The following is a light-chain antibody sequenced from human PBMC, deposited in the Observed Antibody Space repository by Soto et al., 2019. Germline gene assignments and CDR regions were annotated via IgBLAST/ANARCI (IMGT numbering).Light chain of an antibody. V-gene: IGLV1-44*01. Sequence: QSVLTQPPSASGTPGQMVTISCSGSCSSIGTNTVNWYRQLPGTAPKLLIYGNNQRPSWVPDRFSGSKSGTSASLAISGLQSEDEAEYYCAAWDGSLNNVLFGGGTKVTVL. CDR3: AAWDGSLNNVL. J-gene: IGLJ2*01. CDR1: CSSIGTNT. CDR2: GNN.